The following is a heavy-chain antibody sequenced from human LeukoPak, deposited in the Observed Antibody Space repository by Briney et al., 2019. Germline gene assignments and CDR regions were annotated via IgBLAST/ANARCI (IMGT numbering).Heavy chain of an antibody. CDR2: ISSSSSPI. V-gene: IGHV3-48*01. J-gene: IGHJ4*02. Sequence: PGGSLRLSXAASEFTFSSYSMNWVRQAPGKGLEWVSYISSSSSPIYYADSVKGRFTISRDNAKNSLYPQMNSLRAEDTAVYYCATGVYSSSWFYLDYWGQGTLVAVSS. CDR3: ATGVYSSSWFYLDY. D-gene: IGHD6-13*01. CDR1: EFTFSSYS.